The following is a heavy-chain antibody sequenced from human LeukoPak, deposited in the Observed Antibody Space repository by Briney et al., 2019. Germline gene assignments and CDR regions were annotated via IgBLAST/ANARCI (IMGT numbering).Heavy chain of an antibody. D-gene: IGHD5-18*01. CDR2: ISYDGSNK. J-gene: IGHJ3*02. CDR3: ARECMVKDDAFDI. Sequence: GGSLRLSCAASGFTFSSYAMHWVRQAPGKGLEWVAVISYDGSNKYYADSVKGRFTISRDNSKNTLYLQMNSLRAEDTAVYYCARECMVKDDAFDIWGQGTMVTVSS. CDR1: GFTFSSYA. V-gene: IGHV3-30*04.